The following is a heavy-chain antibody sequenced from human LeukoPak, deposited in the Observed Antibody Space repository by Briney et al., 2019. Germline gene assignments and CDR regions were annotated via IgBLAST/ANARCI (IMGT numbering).Heavy chain of an antibody. D-gene: IGHD5-24*01. Sequence: SQTLSLTCTVSGGSISSGGYYWSWIRQPPGKGLEWIGYIYHSGSTYYNPSLKSRGTISVDRSKNQFSLKLSSVTAADTAVYYCARDPARRDGYSWEYYFDYWGQGTLVTVSS. CDR1: GGSISSGGYY. J-gene: IGHJ4*02. CDR3: ARDPARRDGYSWEYYFDY. V-gene: IGHV4-30-2*01. CDR2: IYHSGST.